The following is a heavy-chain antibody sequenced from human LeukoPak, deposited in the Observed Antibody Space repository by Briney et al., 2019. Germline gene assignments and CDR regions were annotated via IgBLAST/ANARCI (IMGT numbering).Heavy chain of an antibody. Sequence: SETLSLTCTVSGVSISSRSYYWGWIRQPPGKGLEWIGNIYHSGSTNYSPSLKSRVTISVDTSKNQFSLKLSSVTAADTAVYFCAREDYYNSGGYYLDYWGQGTLVTVSS. CDR1: GVSISSRSYY. V-gene: IGHV4-39*07. J-gene: IGHJ4*02. CDR3: AREDYYNSGGYYLDY. CDR2: IYHSGST. D-gene: IGHD3-22*01.